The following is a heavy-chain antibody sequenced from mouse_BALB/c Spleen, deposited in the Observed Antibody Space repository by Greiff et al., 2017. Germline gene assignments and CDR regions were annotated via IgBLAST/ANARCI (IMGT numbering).Heavy chain of an antibody. CDR3: VRNDYDVPMDY. J-gene: IGHJ4*01. CDR1: GFTFNTYA. CDR2: IRSKSNNYAT. Sequence: EVMLVESGGGLVQPKGSLKLSCAASGFTFNTYAMNWVRQAPGKGLEWVARIRSKSNNYATYYADSVKDRFTISRDDSQSMLYLQMNNLKTEDTAMYYCVRNDYDVPMDYWGQGTSVTVSS. V-gene: IGHV10-1*02. D-gene: IGHD2-4*01.